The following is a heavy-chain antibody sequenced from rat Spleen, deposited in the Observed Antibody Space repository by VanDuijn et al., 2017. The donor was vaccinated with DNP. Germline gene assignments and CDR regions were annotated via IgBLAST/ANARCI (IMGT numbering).Heavy chain of an antibody. V-gene: IGHV3-1*01. J-gene: IGHJ1*01. CDR2: ISYSGRP. CDR1: GYSITSNY. CDR3: AREGVWYFDF. D-gene: IGHD1-11*01. Sequence: EVQLQESGPGLVKPSQSLSLTCSVTGYSITSNYWGWIRMFPGNKMEWIGHISYSGRPTYNPALKSRISITRDTSKNQYFLQLHSVTTEDTATYYCAREGVWYFDFWGPGTMVTVSS.